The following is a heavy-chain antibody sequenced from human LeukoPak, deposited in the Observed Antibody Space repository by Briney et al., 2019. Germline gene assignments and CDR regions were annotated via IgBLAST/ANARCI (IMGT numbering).Heavy chain of an antibody. D-gene: IGHD6-19*01. CDR1: GGSISSYY. V-gene: IGHV4-4*07. CDR2: IYISGST. J-gene: IGHJ4*02. CDR3: ARDNPPQYNSGWFAY. Sequence: SETLSLTCTVSGGSISSYYWSWIRQPAGKGLEWIGRIYISGSTNANPSLKSRVTMSVDTSENQFSLKLSSVTAADTAVYYCARDNPPQYNSGWFAYWGQGTLVTVSS.